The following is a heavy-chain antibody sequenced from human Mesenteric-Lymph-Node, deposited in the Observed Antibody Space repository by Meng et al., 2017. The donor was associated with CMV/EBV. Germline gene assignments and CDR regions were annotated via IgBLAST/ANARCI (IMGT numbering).Heavy chain of an antibody. J-gene: IGHJ5*02. Sequence: GGSLRLSCAASGFTLSSYGMHWVRQPPGKGLEGVAFIPFDRGNTYYADSVKGRFTISRDNSKNTLYLQMDSLRAEDTAMYYCAKGAAYYDFWSGYLPWGQGTLVTVSS. CDR1: GFTLSSYG. CDR3: AKGAAYYDFWSGYLP. CDR2: IPFDRGNT. V-gene: IGHV3-30*02. D-gene: IGHD3-3*01.